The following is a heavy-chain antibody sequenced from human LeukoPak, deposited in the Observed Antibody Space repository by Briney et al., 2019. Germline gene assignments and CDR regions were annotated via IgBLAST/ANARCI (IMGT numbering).Heavy chain of an antibody. Sequence: GGSLRLSCAASGFSFSFYSMNWVRQAPGKGLEWVSAISGSGGSTYYADSVKGRFTTSRDNSKNTLYLQMHSLRAEDTAVYYCARDLYYYGSGLFDPWGQGTLVNVSS. CDR2: ISGSGGST. V-gene: IGHV3-23*01. J-gene: IGHJ5*02. D-gene: IGHD3-10*01. CDR3: ARDLYYYGSGLFDP. CDR1: GFSFSFYS.